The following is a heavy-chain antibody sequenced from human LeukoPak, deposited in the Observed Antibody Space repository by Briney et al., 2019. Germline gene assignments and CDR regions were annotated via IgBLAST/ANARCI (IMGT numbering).Heavy chain of an antibody. CDR3: GRSGHYGTDV. Sequence: GESLKISCTGSGYSFTSYWIAWVRQMPGKGLGWMGIIYAGGSDTRYSPSFQGQVTISVDKSINTAYLQWRSLKASDTAMYYCGRSGHYGTDVWGQGTTVTVSS. CDR1: GYSFTSYW. CDR2: IYAGGSDT. J-gene: IGHJ6*02. V-gene: IGHV5-51*01. D-gene: IGHD3-10*01.